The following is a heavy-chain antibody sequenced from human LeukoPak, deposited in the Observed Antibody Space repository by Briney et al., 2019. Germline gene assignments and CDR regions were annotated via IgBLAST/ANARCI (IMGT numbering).Heavy chain of an antibody. CDR2: IIPIFGTA. Sequence: GASVKASCKASGGTFSSYAISWVRQAPGQGLEWMGGIIPIFGTANYAQKFRGRVTITADESTSTAYMELSSLRSEDTAVYYCASDPSTRGWFDPWGQGTLVTVSS. CDR3: ASDPSTRGWFDP. D-gene: IGHD5/OR15-5a*01. V-gene: IGHV1-69*13. CDR1: GGTFSSYA. J-gene: IGHJ5*02.